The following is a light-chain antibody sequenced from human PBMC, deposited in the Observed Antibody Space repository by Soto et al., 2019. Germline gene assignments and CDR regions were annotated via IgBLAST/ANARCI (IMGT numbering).Light chain of an antibody. CDR3: QVFDDSVT. CDR1: QIVDGAY. J-gene: IGKJ4*01. CDR2: GTS. Sequence: EIVLTQSPGTLSLSPGERATLSCRASQIVDGAYLAWYQQRPGLSPRVLVYGTSNRATGVPARFSGGGSGTDFTLAIRNLEPEDFAMYSCQVFDDSVTFGGGTKVEIQ. V-gene: IGKV3-20*01.